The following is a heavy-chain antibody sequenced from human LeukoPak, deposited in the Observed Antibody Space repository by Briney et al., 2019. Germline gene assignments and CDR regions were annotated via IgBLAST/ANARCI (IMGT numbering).Heavy chain of an antibody. J-gene: IGHJ4*02. D-gene: IGHD6-19*01. Sequence: PGGSLRLSCAAAGFTFSDYYMSWIRQAPGKGPERVSYISSSGSTIYYADSVKGRFTISRDNAKNSLYLQMNSLRAEDTAVYYCVSCQCLAPQTYYFVYWCQGTLVTVSS. CDR1: GFTFSDYY. CDR3: VSCQCLAPQTYYFVY. V-gene: IGHV3-11*01. CDR2: ISSSGSTI.